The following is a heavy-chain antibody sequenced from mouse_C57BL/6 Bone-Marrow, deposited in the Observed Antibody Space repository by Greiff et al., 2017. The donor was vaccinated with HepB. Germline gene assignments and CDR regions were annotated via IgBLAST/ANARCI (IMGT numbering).Heavy chain of an antibody. CDR1: GYAFTNYL. CDR2: INPGSGGT. V-gene: IGHV1-54*01. J-gene: IGHJ3*01. D-gene: IGHD2-3*01. CDR3: ARSDDAFAY. Sequence: QVQLKQSGAELVRPGTSVKVSCKASGYAFTNYLIEWVKQRPGQGLEWIGVINPGSGGTNYNEKFKGKATLTADKSSSTAYMQLSSLTSEDSAVYFCARSDDAFAYWGQGTLVTVSA.